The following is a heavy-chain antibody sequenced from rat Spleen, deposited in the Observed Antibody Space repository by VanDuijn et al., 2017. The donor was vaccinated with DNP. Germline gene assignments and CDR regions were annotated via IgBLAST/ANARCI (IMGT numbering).Heavy chain of an antibody. CDR1: GFTFSDYD. CDR2: MSPTTRSS. D-gene: IGHD4-3*01. V-gene: IGHV5-27*01. CDR3: ARRGTSGAMDA. J-gene: IGHJ4*01. Sequence: EVHLVESGGGLVQPGRSLKLSCAASGFTFSDYDMAWVRQAPTKGLEWVACMSPTTRSSYYRDSVRGRFTVSRDDATSTLYLQMDSLRSEDTATYYCARRGTSGAMDAWGQGTSVTVSS.